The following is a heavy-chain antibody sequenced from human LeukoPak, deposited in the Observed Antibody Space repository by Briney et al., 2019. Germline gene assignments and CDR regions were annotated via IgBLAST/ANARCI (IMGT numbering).Heavy chain of an antibody. J-gene: IGHJ4*02. D-gene: IGHD5-24*01. CDR2: INPSGGST. CDR3: AREDSGEMATMLWLGLDY. Sequence: ASVKVSCKASGYTFTSYYMHWVRQAPGQGLEWMGIINPSGGSTSYAQKFQGRVTMTRDTSTSTVYMELSSLRSEDTAVYYCAREDSGEMATMLWLGLDYWGQGTLVTVSS. CDR1: GYTFTSYY. V-gene: IGHV1-46*01.